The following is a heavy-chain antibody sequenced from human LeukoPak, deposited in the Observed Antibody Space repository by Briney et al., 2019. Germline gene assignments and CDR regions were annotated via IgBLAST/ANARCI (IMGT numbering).Heavy chain of an antibody. J-gene: IGHJ6*02. CDR1: GFTFSSYG. Sequence: GRSLRLSCAASGFTFSSYGMHWVRQAPGKGLEWVAVIWYDGSNKYYADSVKGRFTISRDNSKNTLYLQMNSLRAEDTAVYYCAREVGGYGDYYYGTDVWGQGTTVTVSS. CDR3: AREVGGYGDYYYGTDV. V-gene: IGHV3-33*01. D-gene: IGHD5-12*01. CDR2: IWYDGSNK.